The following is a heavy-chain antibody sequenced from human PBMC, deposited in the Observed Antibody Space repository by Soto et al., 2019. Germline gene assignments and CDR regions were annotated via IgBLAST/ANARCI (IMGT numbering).Heavy chain of an antibody. Sequence: SETLXLTWAVPGGSISSCGYSWSWIRQPPGKGLEWIGYIYHSGSTYYNPSLKSRVTISVDRSKNQFSLKLSSVTAADTAVYYCARVQGPWGQGTLVTVSS. CDR1: GGSISSCGYS. CDR2: IYHSGST. J-gene: IGHJ5*02. CDR3: ARVQGP. V-gene: IGHV4-30-2*01.